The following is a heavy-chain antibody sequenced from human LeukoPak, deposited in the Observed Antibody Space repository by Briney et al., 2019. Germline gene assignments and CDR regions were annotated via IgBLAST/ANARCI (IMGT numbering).Heavy chain of an antibody. CDR2: IYYSGTT. V-gene: IGHV4-59*01. CDR1: Y. J-gene: IGHJ4*02. D-gene: IGHD2-15*01. Sequence: YXXWIRQPXXXGXEWIGYIYYSGTTSYNPSLKSRVTISVESKNQFSLKLRSVTAADTAVYYCARVDCSGAGCQALGVDYWGQGTLVTVSS. CDR3: ARVDCSGAGCQALGVDY.